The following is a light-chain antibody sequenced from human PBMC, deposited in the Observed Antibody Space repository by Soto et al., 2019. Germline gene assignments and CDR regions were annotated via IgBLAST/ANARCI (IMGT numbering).Light chain of an antibody. V-gene: IGKV3D-15*01. Sequence: EIVIKHSPSTVSVYPGETASLSCRASHSAGNFLAWYQQKPGQAPRLLIYYISTRATGIPARFSGSGSGTEFTLTINSLQSEDSAVYYCQQHNQWPITFGQGTRLAIK. CDR3: QQHNQWPIT. CDR2: YIS. CDR1: HSAGNF. J-gene: IGKJ5*01.